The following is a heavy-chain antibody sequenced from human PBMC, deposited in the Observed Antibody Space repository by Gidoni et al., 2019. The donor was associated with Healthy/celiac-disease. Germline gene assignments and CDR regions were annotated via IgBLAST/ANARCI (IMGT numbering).Heavy chain of an antibody. D-gene: IGHD3-10*01. CDR2: ISSSSSYR. V-gene: IGHV3-21*01. Sequence: EVQLVESGGGLVKPGGSLRLSCAASGFTFSSYSMNWVRQAPGKGLEWVSSISSSSSYRYYADSVKGRFTISRDNAKNSLYRQMNSLRAEDTAVYYCARERGGVRGVPSDDHDYWGQGTLVTVSS. CDR3: ARERGGVRGVPSDDHDY. CDR1: GFTFSSYS. J-gene: IGHJ4*02.